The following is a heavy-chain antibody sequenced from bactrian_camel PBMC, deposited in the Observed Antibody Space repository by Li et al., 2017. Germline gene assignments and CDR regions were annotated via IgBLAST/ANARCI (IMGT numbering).Heavy chain of an antibody. V-gene: IGHV3S54*01. CDR1: GYPDGRVT. Sequence: HVQLVESGGGSVQAGGTLTLSCRHSGYPDGRVTVAWFRQVPGKQREGLAGIYIGSDSPYYAESVKGRFAITRDDAKNTVYLQMNDLKPEDTAVYYCARDKDYVIGGRYNPDSQGTQVTVS. D-gene: IGHD7*01. J-gene: IGHJ4*01. CDR2: IYIGSDSP.